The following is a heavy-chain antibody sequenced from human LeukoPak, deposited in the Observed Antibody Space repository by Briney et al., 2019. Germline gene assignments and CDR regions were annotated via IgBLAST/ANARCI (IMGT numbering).Heavy chain of an antibody. Sequence: GGSLRLSCAASGFTFSDYYMSWIRQAPGKGLEWVSGLNWNGDITRYADSVKGRFTISRDNAKNSVYLQMDSLRVEDTAFYYCARGYGAGNYRRPFYGMDVWGQGTTVTVSS. J-gene: IGHJ6*02. D-gene: IGHD3-10*01. CDR3: ARGYGAGNYRRPFYGMDV. CDR1: GFTFSDYY. CDR2: LNWNGDIT. V-gene: IGHV3-20*04.